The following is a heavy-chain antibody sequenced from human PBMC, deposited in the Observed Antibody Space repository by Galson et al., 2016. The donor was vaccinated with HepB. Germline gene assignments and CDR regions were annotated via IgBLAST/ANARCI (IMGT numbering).Heavy chain of an antibody. D-gene: IGHD1-26*01. CDR3: ATLSGSYVFFDY. Sequence: SVKVSCKASGYTFTRYAIHWVRQAPGQGLEWMGWINPGNGYTEYSQKFQGRVTITRDTSASTAYMELSSLRSEDTAVFYCATLSGSYVFFDYWGQGTLVTVSS. CDR1: GYTFTRYA. V-gene: IGHV1-3*01. CDR2: INPGNGYT. J-gene: IGHJ4*02.